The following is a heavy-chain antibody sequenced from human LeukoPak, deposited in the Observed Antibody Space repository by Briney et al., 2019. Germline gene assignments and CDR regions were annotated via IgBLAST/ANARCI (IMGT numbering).Heavy chain of an antibody. CDR3: ARGSTTTQLTPGY. D-gene: IGHD5-24*01. CDR1: GYTFTSYD. Sequence: ASVKVSSKASGYTFTSYDINWVRQATGQGLEWMGWMNPNSGNTGYAQKFQGRVTMTRNTSISTAYMELSSLRSEDTAVYYCARGSTTTQLTPGYWGQGTLVTVSS. V-gene: IGHV1-8*01. CDR2: MNPNSGNT. J-gene: IGHJ4*02.